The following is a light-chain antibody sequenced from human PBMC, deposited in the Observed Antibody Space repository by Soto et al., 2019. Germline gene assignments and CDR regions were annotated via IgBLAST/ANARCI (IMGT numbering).Light chain of an antibody. V-gene: IGLV1-51*01. CDR1: SSNIGNNY. CDR2: DDD. CDR3: GSWDSSLSAEV. Sequence: SVLTQPPSVSAAPGQKVTISCSGSSSNIGNNYVSWYQQLPGTAPKLLIYDDDKRPSGIPDRFSGSKSGTSATLGITGFQTGDEADHYCGSWDSSLSAEVFGTGTKVTVL. J-gene: IGLJ1*01.